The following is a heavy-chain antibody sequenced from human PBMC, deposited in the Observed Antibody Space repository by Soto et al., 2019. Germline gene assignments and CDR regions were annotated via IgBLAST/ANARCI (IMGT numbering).Heavy chain of an antibody. V-gene: IGHV3-33*08. CDR1: GFTFNTYG. Sequence: QVQLVESGGGVVQPGGSLRLSCTTSGFTFNTYGMHWVRQAPGKGLEWVAIIWYDGSNKYYADSVKGRFTISRDNSKNTLYLQMNSLRAEDTALSYCARGDCTGAYCYSWPFNYGVDVWGQGTTVTVSS. J-gene: IGHJ6*02. CDR3: ARGDCTGAYCYSWPFNYGVDV. CDR2: IWYDGSNK. D-gene: IGHD2-15*01.